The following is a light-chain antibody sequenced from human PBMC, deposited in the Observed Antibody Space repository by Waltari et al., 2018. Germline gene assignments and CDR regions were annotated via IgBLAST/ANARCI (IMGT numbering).Light chain of an antibody. J-gene: IGLJ2*01. CDR1: NSGSKS. V-gene: IGLV3-21*04. CDR2: YES. Sequence: SYVVTQSPSVSVAPGETARLTCGGDNSGSKSVHWYQQRPGQAPVLVISYESDRPSEIPERFAGSNSGNTATMTISWVEAEDEADYYCLVWHSTIDHQGVFGGGTKLTVL. CDR3: LVWHSTIDHQGV.